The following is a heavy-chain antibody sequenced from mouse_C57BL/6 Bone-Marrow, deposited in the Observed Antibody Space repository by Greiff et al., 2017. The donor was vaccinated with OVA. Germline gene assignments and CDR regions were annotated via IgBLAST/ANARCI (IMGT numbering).Heavy chain of an antibody. CDR2: IDPSDSET. D-gene: IGHD3-2*02. Sequence: QVQLQQPGAELVRPGSSVKLSCKASGYTFTSYWLHLVKPRPIQGLEWIGNIDPSDSETHYNQKFKDKAKLTVDKSSSTAYMQLSSLTSEDSSVYYCARGPADSSGYFPFAYGGQGTLVTVSA. CDR1: GYTFTSYW. J-gene: IGHJ3*01. CDR3: ARGPADSSGYFPFAY. V-gene: IGHV1-52*01.